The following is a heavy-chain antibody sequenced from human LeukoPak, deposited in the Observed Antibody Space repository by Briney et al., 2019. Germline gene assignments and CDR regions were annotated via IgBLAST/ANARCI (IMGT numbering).Heavy chain of an antibody. CDR2: IKEDGGEK. Sequence: GGSLRLSCAASGFTFSNYWMNWVRQAPGKGLEWVANIKEDGGEKFYVDSVKGRSIISRDNAKNSLYLQMNSLRAEDTAVYYCARDSQHLNFDYWGQGTLVTVSS. V-gene: IGHV3-7*04. D-gene: IGHD3-3*02. CDR3: ARDSQHLNFDY. CDR1: GFTFSNYW. J-gene: IGHJ4*02.